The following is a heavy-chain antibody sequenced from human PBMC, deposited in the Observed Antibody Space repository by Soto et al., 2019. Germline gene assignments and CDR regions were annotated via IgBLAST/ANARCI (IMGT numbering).Heavy chain of an antibody. Sequence: ASVTVSCKASGYTFTSYNFNWVRQATGQGLEWMGWMNPDTGNTGYGEKFQGRVTMTRDTSISTAYMELSSLRSEDTAVYYCARQWELSGYYYGMDVWGQGTTVTVSS. D-gene: IGHD1-26*01. V-gene: IGHV1-8*01. CDR3: ARQWELSGYYYGMDV. CDR2: MNPDTGNT. J-gene: IGHJ6*02. CDR1: GYTFTSYN.